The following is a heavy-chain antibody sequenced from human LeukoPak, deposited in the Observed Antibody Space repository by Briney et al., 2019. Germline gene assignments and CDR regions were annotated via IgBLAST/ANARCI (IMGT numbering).Heavy chain of an antibody. V-gene: IGHV3-21*01. Sequence: PGGSLRLSCAASGFTFSSYSMNCIRQAPGKGLEWVSSISSSSNYIYYADSVKGRFTISRDNAKNSLFLQMNSLRTEDTAVYYCARAPTSEQQLHFDYWGQGTLVTVSS. J-gene: IGHJ4*02. CDR3: ARAPTSEQQLHFDY. CDR1: GFTFSSYS. CDR2: ISSSSNYI. D-gene: IGHD6-13*01.